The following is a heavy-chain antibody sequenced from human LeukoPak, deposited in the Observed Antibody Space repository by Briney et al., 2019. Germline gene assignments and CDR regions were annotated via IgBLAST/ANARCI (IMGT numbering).Heavy chain of an antibody. CDR3: ARELGDCSGGHCYSDY. Sequence: GGSLRLSCVASGFTFGNYGIHWVRQAPGQGLEWVAVIRYVGSVQYYADSVKGRFTISRDDSKNTLYLQMNSLRVKDTAVYSCARELGDCSGGHCYSDYWGQGTLVTVSS. V-gene: IGHV3-33*01. D-gene: IGHD2-15*01. J-gene: IGHJ4*02. CDR1: GFTFGNYG. CDR2: IRYVGSVQ.